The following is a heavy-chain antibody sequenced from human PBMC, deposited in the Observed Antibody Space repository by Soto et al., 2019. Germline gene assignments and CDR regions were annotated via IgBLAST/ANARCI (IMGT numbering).Heavy chain of an antibody. CDR2: ISGSGCST. J-gene: IGHJ4*02. Sequence: PVVSLILSCSSSVFTFISYSISWVRQAPVNGLEWVSSISGSGCSTYYSDSVKVLFTISRDNSKNTLYLQMNRLRAEDTYVYYCEKPYRSGQWGQGTMVTVPS. CDR1: VFTFISYS. CDR3: EKPYRSGQ. D-gene: IGHD6-19*01. V-gene: IGHV3-23*01.